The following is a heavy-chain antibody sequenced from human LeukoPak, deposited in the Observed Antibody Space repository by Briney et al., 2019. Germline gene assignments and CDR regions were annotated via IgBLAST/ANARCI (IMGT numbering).Heavy chain of an antibody. J-gene: IGHJ6*02. Sequence: SETLSLTCTVSGGSISSYYWSWIRQPPGKGLEWIGDIYDSGSTRYNTSLESRVTISVDTSKNQFSLKLSSVTAADTAVYYCAKGGSTNFYYGDVWGQGTTVTVSS. V-gene: IGHV4-59*01. D-gene: IGHD2/OR15-2a*01. CDR2: IYDSGST. CDR1: GGSISSYY. CDR3: AKGGSTNFYYGDV.